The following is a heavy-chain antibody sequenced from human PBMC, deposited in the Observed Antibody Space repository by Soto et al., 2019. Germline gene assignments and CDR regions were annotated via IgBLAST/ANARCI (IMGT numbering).Heavy chain of an antibody. J-gene: IGHJ4*02. D-gene: IGHD3-9*01. CDR2: ISSNGGST. CDR1: GFTFSSYA. Sequence: GGSLRLSCAASGFTFSSYAMHWVRQAPGKGLEYVSAISSNGGSTYYANSVKGRFTISRDNSKNTLYLQMGSLRAEDMAVYYCARDRSDYDILTGYNPSYYFDYWGQGT. V-gene: IGHV3-64*01. CDR3: ARDRSDYDILTGYNPSYYFDY.